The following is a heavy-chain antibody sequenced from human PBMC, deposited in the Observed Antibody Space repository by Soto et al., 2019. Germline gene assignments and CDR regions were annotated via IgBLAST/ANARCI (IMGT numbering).Heavy chain of an antibody. J-gene: IGHJ4*02. Sequence: HPGGSLRLSCAASGLTFSSYAMSWVRQAPGKGLEWVSAISGSGGSTFYADSVKGRFTISRDNSKNTLFLQMNSLRAEDTAVYYPAGRITVAGTLAYWGQGTLVTVSS. CDR2: ISGSGGST. CDR3: AGRITVAGTLAY. CDR1: GLTFSSYA. V-gene: IGHV3-23*01. D-gene: IGHD6-19*01.